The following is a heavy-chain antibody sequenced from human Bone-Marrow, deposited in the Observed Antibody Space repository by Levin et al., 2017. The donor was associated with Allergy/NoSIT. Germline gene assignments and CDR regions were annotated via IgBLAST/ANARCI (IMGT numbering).Heavy chain of an antibody. CDR3: ARGRRRDWFDP. CDR2: INHSGST. CDR1: GGSFSGYY. V-gene: IGHV4-34*01. Sequence: SETLSLTCAVYGGSFSGYYWSWIRQPPGKGLEWIGEINHSGSTNYNPSLKSRVTISVDTSKNQFSLKLSSVTAADTAVYYCARGRRRDWFDPWGQGTLVTVSS. J-gene: IGHJ5*02.